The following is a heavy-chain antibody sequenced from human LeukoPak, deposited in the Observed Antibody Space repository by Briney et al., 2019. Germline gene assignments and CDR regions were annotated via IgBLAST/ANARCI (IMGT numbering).Heavy chain of an antibody. D-gene: IGHD3-22*01. CDR2: IYYSGST. Sequence: GSLRLSCTASGFAFDDHGMSWVRQVPGKGLEWIGYIYYSGSTNYNPSLKSRVTISVDTSKNQFSLKLSSVTAADTAVYYCARGVYDSSGYYGPFDYWGQGTLVTVSS. CDR3: ARGVYDSSGYYGPFDY. V-gene: IGHV4-59*11. CDR1: GFAFDDHG. J-gene: IGHJ4*02.